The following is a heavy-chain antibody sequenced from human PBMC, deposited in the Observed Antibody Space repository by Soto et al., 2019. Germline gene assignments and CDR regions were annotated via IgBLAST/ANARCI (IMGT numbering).Heavy chain of an antibody. CDR2: IYYSGST. D-gene: IGHD3-22*01. J-gene: IGHJ4*02. Sequence: QLQLQESGPGLVKPSETLSLTCTVSGGSISSSSYYWGWIRQPPGKGLEWIGSIYYSGSTYYNPSLKSRVTISVDTSKNQFSLKLSSVTAADTAVYYCARLSYYYDSSDFDYWGQGTLVTVSS. CDR3: ARLSYYYDSSDFDY. V-gene: IGHV4-39*01. CDR1: GGSISSSSYY.